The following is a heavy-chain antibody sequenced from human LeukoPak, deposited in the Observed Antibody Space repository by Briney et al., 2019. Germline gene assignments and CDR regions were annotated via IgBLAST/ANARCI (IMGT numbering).Heavy chain of an antibody. CDR2: IYYSGST. V-gene: IGHV4-59*01. J-gene: IGHJ6*02. D-gene: IGHD3-3*01. CDR1: GGSISSYY. Sequence: SETLSLTCVVSGGSISSYYWSWIRQPPGKGLEWIGYIYYSGSTNYNPSLKSRATISVDTSKNQFSLKLSSVTAADTAVYYCARDRRTIFGVAAYYYGMDVWGQGTTVTVSS. CDR3: ARDRRTIFGVAAYYYGMDV.